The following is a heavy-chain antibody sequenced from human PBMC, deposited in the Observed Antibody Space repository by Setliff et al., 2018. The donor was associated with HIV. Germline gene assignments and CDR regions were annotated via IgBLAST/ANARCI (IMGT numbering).Heavy chain of an antibody. D-gene: IGHD2-21*02. CDR2: IYTRGNT. J-gene: IGHJ6*03. CDR1: GASITSHN. V-gene: IGHV4-4*07. Sequence: SENLSLTCSVSGASITSHNWSWIRQAAGKGLEWIGRIYTRGNTNYNPSLRSRVTMSVDTSKNQFSLKVTSVTAADTAVYYCTRDLWGDDYYYNNMDVWGKGTTVTVSS. CDR3: TRDLWGDDYYYNNMDV.